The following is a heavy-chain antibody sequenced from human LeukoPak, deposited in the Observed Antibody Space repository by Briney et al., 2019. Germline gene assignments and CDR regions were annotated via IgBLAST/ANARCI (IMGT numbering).Heavy chain of an antibody. CDR3: ARQTGSGLFILP. J-gene: IGHJ4*02. CDR2: IYYSGST. V-gene: IGHV4-39*01. CDR1: GGSISSSRYY. Sequence: SETLSLTCTVSGGSISSSRYYWGWIRQTPGKGLEWIGSIYYSGSTYYNPSLKSRVTISVDTSKNQFSLKLSSVTAADTAVYYCARQTGSGLFILPGGQGTLVTVSS. D-gene: IGHD3/OR15-3a*01.